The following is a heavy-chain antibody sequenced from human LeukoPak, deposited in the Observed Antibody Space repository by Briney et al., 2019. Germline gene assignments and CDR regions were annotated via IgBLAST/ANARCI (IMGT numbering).Heavy chain of an antibody. D-gene: IGHD3-22*01. CDR2: FDPEDGET. CDR1: GYTLTELS. J-gene: IGHJ4*02. CDR3: ATVKGYYDSSGYDDFGY. V-gene: IGHV1-24*01. Sequence: ASVKVSCKVSGYTLTELSMHWVRQAPGKGLEWMGGFDPEDGETIYAQKFQGRVTMTEDTSTDTAYMELSSLRSEDTAVYYCATVKGYYDSSGYDDFGYWGQGTLVTVSS.